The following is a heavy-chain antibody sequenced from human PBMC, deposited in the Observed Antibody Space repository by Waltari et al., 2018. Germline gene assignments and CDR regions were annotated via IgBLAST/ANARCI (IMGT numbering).Heavy chain of an antibody. J-gene: IGHJ4*02. Sequence: QVQLVQSGAEVKKPGSSVKVSCKASGGTFSSSAISWLRQAPGQGLEWMGRIIPILGIANYAQKFQGRVTITADKSTSTAYMELSSLRSEDTAVYYCAREPRIAAAAHLDYWGQGTLVTVSS. V-gene: IGHV1-69*04. CDR3: AREPRIAAAAHLDY. D-gene: IGHD6-13*01. CDR1: GGTFSSSA. CDR2: IIPILGIA.